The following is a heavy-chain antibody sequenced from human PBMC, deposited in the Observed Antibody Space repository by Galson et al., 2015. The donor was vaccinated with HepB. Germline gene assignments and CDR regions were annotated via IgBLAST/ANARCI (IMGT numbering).Heavy chain of an antibody. CDR3: ARDGLERHCSGATCYAPDF. D-gene: IGHD2-15*01. J-gene: IGHJ4*02. Sequence: SLRLSCAASGFAISDYYMSWIRQAPGKGPEWLSYTSSRSSHTNNADSVGGRFTISRDTAKNSLYLQMNSLRVDDTAVYYCARDGLERHCSGATCYAPDFWGQGSLVIVSS. CDR2: TSSRSSHT. V-gene: IGHV3-11*06. CDR1: GFAISDYY.